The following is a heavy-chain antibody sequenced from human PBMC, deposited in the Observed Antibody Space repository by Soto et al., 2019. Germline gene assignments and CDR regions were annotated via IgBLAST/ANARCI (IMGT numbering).Heavy chain of an antibody. CDR3: ARTMQGGDYSSCYFDN. CDR1: GFSLTNARMG. V-gene: IGHV2-26*01. CDR2: ISSNDEK. D-gene: IGHD6-19*01. J-gene: IGHJ4*02. Sequence: SGPTLVNPTETLTLTCTVSGFSLTNARMGVSWIRQPPVKALEWLAHISSNDEKSYRITLMSRLTISKDTSKSQVVLTVTNVDPEDTATYYCARTMQGGDYSSCYFDNWGQGTPVTVSS.